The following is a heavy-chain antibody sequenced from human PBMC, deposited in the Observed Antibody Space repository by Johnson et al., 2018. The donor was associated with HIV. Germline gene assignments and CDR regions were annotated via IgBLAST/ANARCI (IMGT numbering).Heavy chain of an antibody. V-gene: IGHV3-66*01. CDR1: GFTVSSNY. CDR2: IYSGGST. CDR3: ARSSSGLDAFDI. Sequence: VQLVESGGGLVQPGGSLRLSCAASGFTVSSNYMSWVRQAPGQGLEWVSVIYSGGSTYYSDYVESRFTISRDNAKNSLYLQMNSLRAEDTAWYYCARSSSGLDAFDIWGQGTMVTVSS. J-gene: IGHJ3*02. D-gene: IGHD3-22*01.